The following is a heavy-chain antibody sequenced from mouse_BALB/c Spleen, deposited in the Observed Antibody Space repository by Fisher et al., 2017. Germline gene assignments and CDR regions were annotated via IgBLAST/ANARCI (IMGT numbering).Heavy chain of an antibody. Sequence: KFKGKATITADTSSNTAYLQLSSLTSEDTAVYYCTLITKDFDVWGAGTTVTVSS. V-gene: IGHV14-4*01. J-gene: IGHJ1*01. CDR3: TLITKDFDV. D-gene: IGHD1-1*01.